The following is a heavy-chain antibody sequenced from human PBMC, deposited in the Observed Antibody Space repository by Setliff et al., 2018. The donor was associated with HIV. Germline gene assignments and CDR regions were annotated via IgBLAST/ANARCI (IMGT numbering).Heavy chain of an antibody. V-gene: IGHV4-59*08. Sequence: PSETLSLTCTVSGGSLRSYYWSWIRQSPGKGLEWIGYILSSGTTDYNPSLKSRVTLALDTSTNQFSLKLRSVTAADTAVYYCARGLQFLDYYYFDYWGQGTLVTVSS. CDR3: ARGLQFLDYYYFDY. CDR1: GGSLRSYY. J-gene: IGHJ4*02. D-gene: IGHD3-3*01. CDR2: ILSSGTT.